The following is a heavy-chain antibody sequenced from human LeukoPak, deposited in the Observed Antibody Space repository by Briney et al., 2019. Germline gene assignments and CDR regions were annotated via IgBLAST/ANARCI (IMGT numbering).Heavy chain of an antibody. CDR2: IRQDGNEK. CDR1: GFTFSNHW. J-gene: IGHJ4*02. CDR3: AKGRGYSYGYIGADY. D-gene: IGHD5-18*01. V-gene: IGHV3-7*03. Sequence: GGSLRLSCAASGFTFSNHWMSWVRQAPGKGLEWVANIRQDGNEKKYVDSVKGRFTISRDNAENTLYLQMNSLRAEDTALYYCAKGRGYSYGYIGADYWGQGTLVTVSS.